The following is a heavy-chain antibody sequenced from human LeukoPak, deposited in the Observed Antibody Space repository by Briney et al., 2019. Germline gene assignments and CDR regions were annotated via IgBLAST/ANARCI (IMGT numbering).Heavy chain of an antibody. J-gene: IGHJ4*02. CDR3: ATLDSSGYVHYDY. V-gene: IGHV3-9*01. CDR1: GFTFDDYA. Sequence: GGSLRLSCAASGFTFDDYAMHWVRQAPGKGLEWVSGISWNSGSIGYADSVKGRFTISRDNAKNSLYLQMNSLRAEDTALYYCATLDSSGYVHYDYWGQGTLVTVSS. CDR2: ISWNSGSI. D-gene: IGHD3-22*01.